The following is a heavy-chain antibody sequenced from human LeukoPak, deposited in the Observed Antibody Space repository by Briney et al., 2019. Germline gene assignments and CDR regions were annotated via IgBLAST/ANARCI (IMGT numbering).Heavy chain of an antibody. CDR2: IYYSGST. V-gene: IGHV4-39*01. CDR3: ASPKAAAGTPPYFDY. Sequence: SETLSLTCTVSGGSISSSSYYWGWIRQPPGKGLEWIGSIYYSGSTYYNPSLKSRVTISVDTSKNQFSLKLSSVTAADTAVYYCASPKAAAGTPPYFDYWGQGTLVTVSS. D-gene: IGHD6-13*01. J-gene: IGHJ4*02. CDR1: GGSISSSSYY.